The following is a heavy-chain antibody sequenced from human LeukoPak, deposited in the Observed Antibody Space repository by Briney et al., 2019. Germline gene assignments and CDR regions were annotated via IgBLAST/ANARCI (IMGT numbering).Heavy chain of an antibody. J-gene: IGHJ4*02. CDR3: ARDPSEGYSSGWYGDY. CDR1: GYTFTSYG. CDR2: ISAYNGNT. D-gene: IGHD6-19*01. V-gene: IGHV1-18*01. Sequence: ASVKVSCKASGYTFTSYGISWVRQAPGQGLEWMGWISAYNGNTNYAQKLQGRVTMTTDTSTSTAYMELRSLRSDDTAVYYCARDPSEGYSSGWYGDYWGQGTLDTVSS.